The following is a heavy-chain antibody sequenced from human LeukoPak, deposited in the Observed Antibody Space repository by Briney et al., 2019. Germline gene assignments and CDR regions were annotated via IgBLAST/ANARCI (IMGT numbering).Heavy chain of an antibody. CDR2: INHSGST. D-gene: IGHD1-26*01. V-gene: IGHV4-34*01. Sequence: SETLSLTCAVYGGSFSGYYWSWIRQPPGKGLEWIGEINHSGSTNYNPSLKSRVTISVDTSKNQFSLKLSSVTAADTAVYYCARDSGSYYGSIWGQGTMVTVSS. J-gene: IGHJ3*02. CDR3: ARDSGSYYGSI. CDR1: GGSFSGYY.